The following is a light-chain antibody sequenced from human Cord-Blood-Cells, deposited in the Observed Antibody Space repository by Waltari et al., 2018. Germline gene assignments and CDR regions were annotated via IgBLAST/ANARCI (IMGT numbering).Light chain of an antibody. CDR1: KLGDKY. J-gene: IGLJ2*01. CDR2: QDS. V-gene: IGLV3-1*01. Sequence: SYELTQPPSVSVSPGKTASITCSGDKLGDKYACWYQQKPGQSPVLVIYQDSKRPSGSPERFSGANSGNTATLTISGTQAMDEADYYCQAWDSSNVVFGGGTKLTVL. CDR3: QAWDSSNVV.